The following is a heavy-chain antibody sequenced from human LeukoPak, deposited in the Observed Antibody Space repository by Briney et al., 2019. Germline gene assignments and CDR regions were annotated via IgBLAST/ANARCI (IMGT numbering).Heavy chain of an antibody. J-gene: IGHJ6*02. D-gene: IGHD6-25*01. CDR3: ARTALAAPLYYYYGMDV. Sequence: GASVTVSCTASGYTFTGYYMHWVRQAPGQGLEWMGRINPNSGGTNYAQKFQGRVTMTRDTSISTAYMELSRLRSDDTAVYYCARTALAAPLYYYYGMDVWGQGTTVTVSS. CDR2: INPNSGGT. V-gene: IGHV1-2*06. CDR1: GYTFTGYY.